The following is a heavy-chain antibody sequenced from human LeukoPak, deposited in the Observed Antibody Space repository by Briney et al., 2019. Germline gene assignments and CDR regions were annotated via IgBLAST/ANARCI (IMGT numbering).Heavy chain of an antibody. J-gene: IGHJ4*02. V-gene: IGHV4-39*01. D-gene: IGHD6-19*01. CDR2: MYNGGST. CDR1: GGSISSSSYY. Sequence: NSSETLSLTCTVSGGSISSSSYYWGWIRQPPGKGLEWIGSMYNGGSTYYNPSLKSRVTISVDMSKNQFSLKLSSVTAADTAVYYCARHIREYRSGWYGFGYWGQGTLVTVSS. CDR3: ARHIREYRSGWYGFGY.